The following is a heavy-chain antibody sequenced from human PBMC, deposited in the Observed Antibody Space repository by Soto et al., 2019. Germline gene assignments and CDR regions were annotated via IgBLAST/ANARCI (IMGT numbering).Heavy chain of an antibody. CDR2: TSYDGSNN. J-gene: IGHJ4*01. D-gene: IGHD1-1*01. Sequence: QVQLVESGGGVVQPGTALRLSCVGSGFTFRSYVIHWVRQAPGKGLEWVALTSYDGSNNFYGDSVKGRFTISRHNSTNKVDLQIVSLTLEDTSFYNGASWGTTGGLHVRGHGTLVSVSS. CDR1: GFTFRSYV. V-gene: IGHV3-30*03. CDR3: ASWGTTGGLHV.